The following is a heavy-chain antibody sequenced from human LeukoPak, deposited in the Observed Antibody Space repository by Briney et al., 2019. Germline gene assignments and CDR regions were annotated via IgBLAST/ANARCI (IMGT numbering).Heavy chain of an antibody. D-gene: IGHD3-10*01. CDR3: ARASLVSHYGSGYGMDV. J-gene: IGHJ6*02. V-gene: IGHV4-59*01. Sequence: PSETLSLTCTVSGGSISSYYWSWIRQPPGKGLEWIGYIYYSGSTNYNPSLKSRVTISVDTSKNQFSLKLSSVTAADTAVYYCARASLVSHYGSGYGMDVWGQGTLVTVSS. CDR1: GGSISSYY. CDR2: IYYSGST.